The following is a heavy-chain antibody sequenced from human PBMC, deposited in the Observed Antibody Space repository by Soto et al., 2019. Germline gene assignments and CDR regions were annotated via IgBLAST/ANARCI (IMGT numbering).Heavy chain of an antibody. V-gene: IGHV1-24*01. CDR2: FDPEDGET. J-gene: IGHJ4*02. CDR1: GYTLTELS. D-gene: IGHD5-12*01. CDR3: ATGGANPADPDLVAQGDY. Sequence: ASVKVSCRVSGYTLTELSMHWVRQAPGKGLEWMGGFDPEDGETIYAQKFQGRVTMTEDTSTDTAYMELSSLRSEDTAVYYCATGGANPADPDLVAQGDYFGQGNLLTFSS.